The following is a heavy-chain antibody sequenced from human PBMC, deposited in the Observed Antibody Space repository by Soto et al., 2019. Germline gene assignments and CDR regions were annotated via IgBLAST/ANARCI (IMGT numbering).Heavy chain of an antibody. CDR2: IYSGGST. CDR3: ASTATNYYYYMDV. CDR1: GFTVSSNY. V-gene: IGHV3-66*01. Sequence: GGSLRLSCAASGFTVSSNYMSWVRQAPGKGLEWVSVIYSGGSTYYADSGKGRFTISRDNSKNTLYLQMNSLRAEDTAVYYCASTATNYYYYMDVWGKGTTVTVSS. J-gene: IGHJ6*03. D-gene: IGHD2-21*02.